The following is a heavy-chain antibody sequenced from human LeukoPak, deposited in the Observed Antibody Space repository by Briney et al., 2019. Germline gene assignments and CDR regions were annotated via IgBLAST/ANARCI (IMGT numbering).Heavy chain of an antibody. CDR2: IDAGNGDT. CDR1: GYTFSDHA. CDR3: ARRSTSDWPLDH. D-gene: IGHD2-2*01. V-gene: IGHV1-3*01. Sequence: ASVKVSCKASGYTFSDHAMHWVRQAPGQRFEWMGWIDAGNGDTRYSQKFQGRVTITRDTSASTAYIELRSLRSEDTAMYYCARRSTSDWPLDHWGQETLVTISS. J-gene: IGHJ4*02.